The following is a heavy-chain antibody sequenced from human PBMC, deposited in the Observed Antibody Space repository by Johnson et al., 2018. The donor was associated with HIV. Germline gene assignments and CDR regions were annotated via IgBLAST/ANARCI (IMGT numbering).Heavy chain of an antibody. V-gene: IGHV3-30*02. J-gene: IGHJ3*02. CDR2: IRYDGSNK. CDR3: ARAIGYSSSWYLGSGWYPDAFDI. CDR1: GFTFSSYG. Sequence: QVRLVESGGGVVQPGGSLRLSCAASGFTFSSYGMHWVRQAPGKGLEWVAFIRYDGSNKYYADSVTGRLTISRDNYKNTLYLQRNSLRAEDTAGDYCARAIGYSSSWYLGSGWYPDAFDIWGQGTMVTVSA. D-gene: IGHD6-13*01.